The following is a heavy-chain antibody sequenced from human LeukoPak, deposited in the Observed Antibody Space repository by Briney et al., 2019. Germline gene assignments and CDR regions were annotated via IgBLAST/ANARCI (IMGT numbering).Heavy chain of an antibody. Sequence: SETLSLTCTVSGGFISSYYWSWIRQPPGKGLEWIGYIYYSGSTNYNPSLKSRVTISVDTSKNQFSLKLSSVTAADTAVYYCARRTGDHLDYWGQGTLVTVSS. V-gene: IGHV4-59*08. CDR3: ARRTGDHLDY. D-gene: IGHD7-27*01. CDR2: IYYSGST. CDR1: GGFISSYY. J-gene: IGHJ4*02.